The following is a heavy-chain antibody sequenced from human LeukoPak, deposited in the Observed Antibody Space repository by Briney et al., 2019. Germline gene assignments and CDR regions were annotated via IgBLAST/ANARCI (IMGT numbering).Heavy chain of an antibody. CDR3: ARGGGLDV. Sequence: PGGSLRLSCKASGFSFANDGMHWARQAPGKGLEWVASINHNGNVNYYVDSVKGRFTISRDNAKNSLYLQMSNLRAEDTAVYFCARGGGLDVWGQGATVTVSS. CDR2: INHNGNVN. D-gene: IGHD3-16*01. CDR1: GFSFANDG. J-gene: IGHJ6*02. V-gene: IGHV3-7*03.